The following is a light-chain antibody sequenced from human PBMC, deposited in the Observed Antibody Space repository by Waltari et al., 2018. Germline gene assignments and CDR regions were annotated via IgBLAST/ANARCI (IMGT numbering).Light chain of an antibody. Sequence: QSALTQPRSVSGSPGQSVTISCTGTSSHVGNYNYVSWYQQHPGKAPKLMIYDVNKRPSGVPDRFSGSKSGNTASLTISGLQAEDEADYYCCSYAGNYTWLFGGGTKLTVL. CDR3: CSYAGNYTWL. CDR1: SSHVGNYNY. CDR2: DVN. V-gene: IGLV2-11*01. J-gene: IGLJ3*02.